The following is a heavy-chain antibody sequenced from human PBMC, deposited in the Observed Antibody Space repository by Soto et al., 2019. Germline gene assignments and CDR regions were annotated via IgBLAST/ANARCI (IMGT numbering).Heavy chain of an antibody. D-gene: IGHD2-15*01. J-gene: IGHJ6*02. Sequence: ASVKGSFKASGYTFTGDYMHWVRPAPGQGLEWMAWIKPNSGGTNYAQKFQGWVTMTRDTSISTAYMELSRLRSDDTAVYYCAKSDIVVVVAAYYCVMDVGGQGTTVTVSS. V-gene: IGHV1-2*04. CDR1: GYTFTGDY. CDR3: AKSDIVVVVAAYYCVMDV. CDR2: IKPNSGGT.